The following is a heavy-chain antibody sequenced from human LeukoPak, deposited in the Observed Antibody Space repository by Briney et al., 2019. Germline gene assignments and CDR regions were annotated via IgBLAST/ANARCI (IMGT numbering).Heavy chain of an antibody. D-gene: IGHD6-19*01. CDR1: GFTFSSYS. Sequence: PGGSLRLSCAASGFTFSSYSMNWVRQAPGKGLEWVSYISGSSGTRYYADSVKGRFTISRDNAKNSLYLQMNSLRAEDTAVYYCARAPYTSGWYRGGNDYWGQGTLVTVSS. V-gene: IGHV3-48*01. CDR2: ISGSSGTR. CDR3: ARAPYTSGWYRGGNDY. J-gene: IGHJ4*02.